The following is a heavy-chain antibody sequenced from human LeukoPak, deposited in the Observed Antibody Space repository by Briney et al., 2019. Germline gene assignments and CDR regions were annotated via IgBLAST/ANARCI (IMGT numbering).Heavy chain of an antibody. J-gene: IGHJ3*01. CDR2: ISAFNSHT. Sequence: ASAKLSRTASGYTFTSYDISWVRQAPRQGLEWVGWISAFNSHTKYAQKLQGRVTMTTDTSTSSAYMELRSLRCDDTAIYYCARERASIVGATIGAFHFWGEGTMVTVS. CDR1: GYTFTSYD. D-gene: IGHD1-26*01. CDR3: ARERASIVGATIGAFHF. V-gene: IGHV1-18*01.